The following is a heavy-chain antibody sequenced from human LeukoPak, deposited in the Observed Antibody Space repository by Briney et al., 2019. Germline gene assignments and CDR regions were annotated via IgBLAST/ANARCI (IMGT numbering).Heavy chain of an antibody. V-gene: IGHV4-34*01. CDR3: ARRLGRKFGERFYYYHYMDV. CDR2: INHSGST. Sequence: SETLSLTCAVYGGSFSGYYWSWIRQPPGKGLEWIGEINHSGSTKYNPSLKSRVTISVDTSKNQFSLKLSSVTAADTAVYYCARRLGRKFGERFYYYHYMDVWGKGTTVTISS. J-gene: IGHJ6*03. CDR1: GGSFSGYY. D-gene: IGHD3-10*01.